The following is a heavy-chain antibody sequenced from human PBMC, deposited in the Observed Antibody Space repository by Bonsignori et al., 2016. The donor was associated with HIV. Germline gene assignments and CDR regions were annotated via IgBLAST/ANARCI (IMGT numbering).Heavy chain of an antibody. J-gene: IGHJ4*02. Sequence: WVRQAPGQGLEWMGGIIPIFGTANYAQKFQGRVTITADESTSTAYMELSSLRSEDTAVYYCARASSSWEPFDYWGQGTLVTVSS. CDR2: IIPIFGTA. V-gene: IGHV1-69*01. D-gene: IGHD6-13*01. CDR3: ARASSSWEPFDY.